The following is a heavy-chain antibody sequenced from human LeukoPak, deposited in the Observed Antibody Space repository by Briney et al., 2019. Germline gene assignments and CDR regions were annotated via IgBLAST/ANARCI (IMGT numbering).Heavy chain of an antibody. CDR3: THPAYYYNVDV. CDR1: GLTFSVSA. J-gene: IGHJ6*04. Sequence: PGGSLRLSCSASGLTFSVSAIHWVRQASGKGLEWVGRIKTKADNYATAYAASVKGSFTISRDDSTNTAYLQMNSLKTEDTAVYYCTHPAYYYNVDVWGKGTTATVSS. V-gene: IGHV3-73*01. CDR2: IKTKADNYAT. D-gene: IGHD6-25*01.